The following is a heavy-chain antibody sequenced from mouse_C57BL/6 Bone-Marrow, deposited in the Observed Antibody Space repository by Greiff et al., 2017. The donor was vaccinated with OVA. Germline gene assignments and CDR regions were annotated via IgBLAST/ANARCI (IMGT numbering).Heavy chain of an antibody. J-gene: IGHJ2*01. CDR2: IDPETGGT. D-gene: IGHD1-1*01. V-gene: IGHV1-15*01. CDR1: GYTFTDYE. Sequence: QVQLQQSGAELVRPGASVTLSCKASGYTFTDYEMHWVKQTPVHGLEWIGAIDPETGGTAYNQKFKGKAILTADKSSSTAYMELRSLTSEDSAVYDCTPFITTVVDCAYWGQGTPLTVSS. CDR3: TPFITTVVDCAY.